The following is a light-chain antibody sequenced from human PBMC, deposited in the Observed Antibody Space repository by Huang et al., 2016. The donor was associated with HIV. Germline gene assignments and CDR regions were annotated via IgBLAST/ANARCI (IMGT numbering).Light chain of an antibody. CDR3: QQYNNWPKVFT. V-gene: IGKV3-15*01. CDR1: QSVSSN. J-gene: IGKJ3*01. CDR2: GAS. Sequence: EIVMTQSPATLSVSPGERATLSCRASQSVSSNLAWYQQNPGQAPRLLIYGASTRATGIPARFRGIGSGTEFTLTISSLQSEDFAVYYCQQYNNWPKVFTFGPGTKVDIK.